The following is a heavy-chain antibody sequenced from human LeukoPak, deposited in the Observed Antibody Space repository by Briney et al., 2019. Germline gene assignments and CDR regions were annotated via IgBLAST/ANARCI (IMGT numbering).Heavy chain of an antibody. CDR2: ISSSSSYI. D-gene: IGHD6-13*01. CDR1: GFTFSSYS. CDR3: ARGHKGIPAATSY. J-gene: IGHJ4*02. Sequence: GVSLRLSCAASGFTFSSYSMNWVRQAPGKGLEWVSSISSSSSYIYYADSVKGRFTISRDNAKNSLYLQMNSLRAEDTAVYYCARGHKGIPAATSYWGQGTLVTVSS. V-gene: IGHV3-21*01.